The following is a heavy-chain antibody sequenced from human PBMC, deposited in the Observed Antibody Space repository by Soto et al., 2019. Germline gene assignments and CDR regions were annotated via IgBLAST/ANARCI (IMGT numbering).Heavy chain of an antibody. D-gene: IGHD2-2*01. CDR2: IISIFGTA. CDR1: GVTFSSYA. CDR3: ARGGYCSSTSCPGNGMDV. Sequence: SVKVSGKASGVTFSSYAISWVRQAPGKRLEWMGGIISIFGTANYAQKFQGRVTSSADESTSTAYMELSSLRSEDTAVYYCARGGYCSSTSCPGNGMDVWGQGTTVTVSS. V-gene: IGHV1-69*13. J-gene: IGHJ6*02.